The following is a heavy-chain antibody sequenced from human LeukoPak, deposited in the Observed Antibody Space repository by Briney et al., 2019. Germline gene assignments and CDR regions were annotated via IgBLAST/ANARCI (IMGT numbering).Heavy chain of an antibody. Sequence: SETLSLTCTVSGGSISSSSYYWGWIRQPPGKGLEWIGSIYYSGSTYYNPSLKSRVTISVDTSKNQFSLKLSSVTAADTAVYYCARDCSGGSCFSGPFEYWGQGTLVTVSS. CDR2: IYYSGST. J-gene: IGHJ4*02. CDR1: GGSISSSSYY. D-gene: IGHD2-15*01. V-gene: IGHV4-39*02. CDR3: ARDCSGGSCFSGPFEY.